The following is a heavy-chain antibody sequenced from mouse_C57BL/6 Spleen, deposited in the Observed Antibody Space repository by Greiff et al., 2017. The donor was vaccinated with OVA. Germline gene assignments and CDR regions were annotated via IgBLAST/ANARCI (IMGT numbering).Heavy chain of an antibody. J-gene: IGHJ4*01. Sequence: EVQLQESGPGLVKPSQSLSLTCSVTGYSITNGYYWNWIRQFPGDQLEWVGYISYDGRNNYNPSLTNRISITPDTSKNQFFLKLNSVTTEDTATYCCARAPTVVATDYYAMDYWGQGTSVTVSS. CDR3: ARAPTVVATDYYAMDY. CDR1: GYSITNGYY. D-gene: IGHD1-1*01. CDR2: ISYDGRN. V-gene: IGHV3-6*01.